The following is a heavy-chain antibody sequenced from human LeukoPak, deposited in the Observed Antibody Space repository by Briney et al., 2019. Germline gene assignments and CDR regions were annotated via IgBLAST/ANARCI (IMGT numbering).Heavy chain of an antibody. D-gene: IGHD3/OR15-3a*01. J-gene: IGHJ6*02. Sequence: GRSLRLSCAASGFSISDYYMTWVRQAPGRGLEWVSTIERGTSTLYAGSVKGRFTISRENTKNTLYRKMNSLRAEDTAVYYCGRGGYDFDAWGPGTTVSVFS. CDR1: GFSISDYY. CDR3: GRGGYDFDA. V-gene: IGHV3-69-1*01. CDR2: IERGTST.